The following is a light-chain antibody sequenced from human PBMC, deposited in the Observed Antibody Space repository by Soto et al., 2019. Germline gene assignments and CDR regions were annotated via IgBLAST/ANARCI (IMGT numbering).Light chain of an antibody. J-gene: IGKJ1*01. Sequence: DIEMTQSPSTLSASLGDRVTITCRASQSISSWFAWYQQKPGKAPKLLIYKASSLESGVPSRLSGSGSGTEFTLTISSLQPDDSTTYYCQQYNSYWTFGQGTKVDIK. CDR1: QSISSW. CDR2: KAS. V-gene: IGKV1-5*03. CDR3: QQYNSYWT.